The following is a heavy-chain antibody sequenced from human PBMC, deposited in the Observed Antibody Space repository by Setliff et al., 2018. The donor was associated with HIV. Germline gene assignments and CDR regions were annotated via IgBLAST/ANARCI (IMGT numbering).Heavy chain of an antibody. V-gene: IGHV3-7*04. D-gene: IGHD3-10*01. J-gene: IGHJ3*02. Sequence: GESLKISCAASGFTFGSSWMTWVRQAPGRGLEYVAGMNRDGREKLYADSVKGRFSISRDNAKNSLYLQMSSLRTEDTAVYFCARDPAFGAFDIWGQGTMVTVSS. CDR1: GFTFGSSW. CDR3: ARDPAFGAFDI. CDR2: MNRDGREK.